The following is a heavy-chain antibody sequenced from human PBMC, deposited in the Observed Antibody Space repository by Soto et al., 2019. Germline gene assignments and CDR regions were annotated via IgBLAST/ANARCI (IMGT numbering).Heavy chain of an antibody. CDR1: GGTFGRYS. CDR3: ASSNYYDITESDS. D-gene: IGHD3-22*01. J-gene: IGHJ4*02. CDR2: IIPVFGTA. Sequence: SVKVSCKASGGTFGRYSISWVRQAPGQGLEWMGGIIPVFGTANYAQKFQGRVTISADESTNTAYLELSSLRSEDTAVYYCASSNYYDITESDSWGQGTLVTVSS. V-gene: IGHV1-69*13.